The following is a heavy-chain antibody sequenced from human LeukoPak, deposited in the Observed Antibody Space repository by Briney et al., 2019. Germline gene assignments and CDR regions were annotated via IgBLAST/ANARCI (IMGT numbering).Heavy chain of an antibody. Sequence: GGSLRLSCAVSGFTSSSYWMSWVRQAPGKGLEWVANIKQDGSEKYYVDSVKGRFTISRDNAKNTLYLQMNSLRAEDTAVYYCVREGVPDILTGYQPYYFDYWGRGTLVTVSS. CDR1: GFTSSSYW. J-gene: IGHJ4*02. D-gene: IGHD3-9*01. CDR3: VREGVPDILTGYQPYYFDY. V-gene: IGHV3-7*01. CDR2: IKQDGSEK.